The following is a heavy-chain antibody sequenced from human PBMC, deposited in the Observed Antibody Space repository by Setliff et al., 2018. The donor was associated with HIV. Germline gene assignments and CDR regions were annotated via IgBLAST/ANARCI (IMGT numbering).Heavy chain of an antibody. V-gene: IGHV4-61*02. CDR1: GGSISSVSHF. CDR3: ARAVHYDRVTGYYLEGYFDY. CDR2: INTSGRI. Sequence: SETLSLTCTVSGGSISSVSHFWIWIRQPAGKGLEWIGRINTSGRINYNPSLESRVSMSVDTSKNQFSLKLNSVTAADTAVYYGARAVHYDRVTGYYLEGYFDYWGQGTLVTVS. D-gene: IGHD3-9*01. J-gene: IGHJ4*02.